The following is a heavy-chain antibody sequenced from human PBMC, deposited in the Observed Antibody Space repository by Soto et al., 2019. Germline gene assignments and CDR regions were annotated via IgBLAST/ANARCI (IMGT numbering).Heavy chain of an antibody. CDR1: GFTFSSYA. CDR2: ISYDGSNK. J-gene: IGHJ4*02. V-gene: IGHV3-30-3*01. CDR3: ARDKVLRFLEWLLTN. D-gene: IGHD3-3*01. Sequence: GGSLRLSCAASGFTFSSYAMHWVRQAPGKGLEWVAVISYDGSNKHYADSVKGRFTISRDNSKNTLYLQMNSLRAEDTAVYYCARDKVLRFLEWLLTNWGQGTLVTVSS.